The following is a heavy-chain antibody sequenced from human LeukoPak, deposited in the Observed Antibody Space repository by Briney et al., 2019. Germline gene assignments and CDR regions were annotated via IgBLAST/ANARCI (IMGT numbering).Heavy chain of an antibody. V-gene: IGHV4-34*01. CDR1: GGSFSGYY. J-gene: IGHJ4*02. CDR2: INHSGST. CDR3: ARDGYSYGYAFDY. Sequence: SEILSLTCAVYGGSFSGYYWSWIRQPPGKGLEWIGEINHSGSTNYNPSLKSRVTISVDTSKNQFSLKLSSVTAADTAVYYCARDGYSYGYAFDYWGQGTLVTVSS. D-gene: IGHD5-18*01.